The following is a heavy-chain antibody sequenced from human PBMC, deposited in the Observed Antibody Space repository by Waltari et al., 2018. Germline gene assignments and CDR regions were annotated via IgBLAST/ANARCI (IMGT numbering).Heavy chain of an antibody. Sequence: EVHLVESGGGLVQPGGSLRLSCAAATFTFRAFWMSWVRQAPGKGLEWVANIKHTGSEKYYMDAVEGRFTISRDNAKNSVYLQMNSLRVEDTAVYYCARDRLGYGDYDYWGQGTLVTVSS. J-gene: IGHJ4*02. V-gene: IGHV3-7*01. CDR3: ARDRLGYGDYDY. CDR1: TFTFRAFW. D-gene: IGHD4-17*01. CDR2: IKHTGSEK.